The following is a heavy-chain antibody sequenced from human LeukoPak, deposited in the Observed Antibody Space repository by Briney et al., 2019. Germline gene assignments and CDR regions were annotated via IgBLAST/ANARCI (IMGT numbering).Heavy chain of an antibody. J-gene: IGHJ4*02. CDR1: GFNFNTYG. CDR2: ISSGSSYI. CDR3: AKVKWDSSGYFDY. D-gene: IGHD3-22*01. Sequence: GGSLRLSCAASGFNFNTYGMHWVRQAPGKGLEWVSSISSGSSYIYYADSVKGRFTISRDNSKNTVYLQMNSLRAEDTAIYYCAKVKWDSSGYFDYWGQGTLVTVSS. V-gene: IGHV3-21*04.